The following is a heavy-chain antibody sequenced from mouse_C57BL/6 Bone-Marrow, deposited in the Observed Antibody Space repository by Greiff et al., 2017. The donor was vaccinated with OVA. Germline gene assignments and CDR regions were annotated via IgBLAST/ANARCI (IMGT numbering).Heavy chain of an antibody. CDR2: IYPGDGDT. J-gene: IGHJ3*01. D-gene: IGHD1-1*01. CDR1: GYAFSSSW. Sequence: LQESGPELVKPGASVKISCKASGYAFSSSWMNWVKQRPGKGLEWIGRIYPGDGDTNYNGKFKGKATLTADKSSSTAYMQLSSLTSEDSAVYFCALEGYGSSPGWFAYWGQGTLVTVSA. V-gene: IGHV1-82*01. CDR3: ALEGYGSSPGWFAY.